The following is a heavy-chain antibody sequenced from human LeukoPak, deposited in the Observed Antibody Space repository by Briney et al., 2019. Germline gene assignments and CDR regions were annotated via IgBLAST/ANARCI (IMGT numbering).Heavy chain of an antibody. Sequence: ASVKASCKASGYTFTSYAMHWVRQAPGQRLEWMGWINAGNGNTKYSQKFQGRVTITRDTSASTAYMELSSLRSEDTAVYYCARLSGYSYGASYFDYWGQGTLVTVSS. J-gene: IGHJ4*02. V-gene: IGHV1-3*01. CDR1: GYTFTSYA. CDR3: ARLSGYSYGASYFDY. D-gene: IGHD5-18*01. CDR2: INAGNGNT.